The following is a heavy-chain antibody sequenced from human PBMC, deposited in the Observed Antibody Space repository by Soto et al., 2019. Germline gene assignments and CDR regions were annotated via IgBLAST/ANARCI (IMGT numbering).Heavy chain of an antibody. CDR3: ARGGYTYGFDY. J-gene: IGHJ4*02. V-gene: IGHV1-46*01. CDR1: GYTVTSYY. D-gene: IGHD5-18*01. CDR2: INPSGGST. Sequence: ASVKVSCKASGYTVTSYYFHWVRQAPGQGLEWMGIINPSGGSTTYAQRFQGRVTMIKDTSTGTVYMERSSLRCEDTAVYYCARGGYTYGFDYWGQGTLVTVSS.